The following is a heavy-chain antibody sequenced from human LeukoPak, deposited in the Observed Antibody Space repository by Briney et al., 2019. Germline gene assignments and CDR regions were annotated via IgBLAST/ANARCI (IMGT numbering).Heavy chain of an antibody. CDR3: RVRSIERIQGIQLWATFDY. Sequence: PGGSLRLSCAASGFTFSSYWMSWVRQAPGKGLEGVANIKQDGSEKYYVDSVRGRFTISRDNAKNSLYLQMNSLRAEDTAVYYCRVRSIERIQGIQLWATFDYWGQGTLVTVSS. V-gene: IGHV3-7*01. J-gene: IGHJ4*02. CDR1: GFTFSSYW. D-gene: IGHD5-18*01. CDR2: IKQDGSEK.